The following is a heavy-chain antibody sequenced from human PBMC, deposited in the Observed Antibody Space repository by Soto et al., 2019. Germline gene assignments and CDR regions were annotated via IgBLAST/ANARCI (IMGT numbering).Heavy chain of an antibody. D-gene: IGHD3-10*01. V-gene: IGHV3-21*01. CDR3: ARDRGDGYNYGMDV. Sequence: PGGSLRLSCAASGFTFSSYSMNWVRQAPGKGLEWVSSISSSSSYIYYADSVKGRFTISRDNAKNSLYLQMNSLRAEDTAVYYCARDRGDGYNYGMDVWGQGTTVTVSS. CDR2: ISSSSSYI. CDR1: GFTFSSYS. J-gene: IGHJ6*02.